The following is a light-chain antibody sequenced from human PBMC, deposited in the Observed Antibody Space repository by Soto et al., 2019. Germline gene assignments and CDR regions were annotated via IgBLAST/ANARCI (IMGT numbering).Light chain of an antibody. J-gene: IGKJ5*01. CDR1: QSVSSSY. Sequence: XLXXXERATLSCXASQSVSSSYLAWYQQKPGQAPRLLIYGASSRATGIPDRFSGSGSGTDFTLTISRLEPEDFAVYYCQQYGSSPPITFGQGTRLEIK. CDR3: QQYGSSPPIT. V-gene: IGKV3-20*01. CDR2: GAS.